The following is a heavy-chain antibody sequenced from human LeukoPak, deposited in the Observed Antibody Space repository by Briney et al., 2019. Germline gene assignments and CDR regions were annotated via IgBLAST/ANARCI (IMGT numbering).Heavy chain of an antibody. V-gene: IGHV3-7*03. CDR1: GFTFSSYG. J-gene: IGHJ4*02. CDR2: IKQDGSEK. CDR3: GRKTGVTGEAFDC. D-gene: IGHD7-27*01. Sequence: GGSLRLSCAASGFTFSSYGMSWVRQAPGKGLEWVANIKQDGSEKYYLDSVKGRFTISRDNAKNSVYLQMNSLRTEDTAVYYCGRKTGVTGEAFDCWGQGTLVTVSS.